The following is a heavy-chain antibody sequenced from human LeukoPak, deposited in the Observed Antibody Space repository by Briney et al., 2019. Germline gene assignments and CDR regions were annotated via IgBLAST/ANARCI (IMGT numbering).Heavy chain of an antibody. V-gene: IGHV3-23*01. CDR2: ISASGGST. CDR3: AKASELGRGYFDY. Sequence: GGSLRPSCAASGFKFNSYAMSWVRQAPGKGLEWVSVISASGGSTNYADSVKGRFTMSRDNSQNTLYLQMNSLRAEDTAVYYCAKASELGRGYFDYWGQGTLVTVSS. D-gene: IGHD7-27*01. CDR1: GFKFNSYA. J-gene: IGHJ4*02.